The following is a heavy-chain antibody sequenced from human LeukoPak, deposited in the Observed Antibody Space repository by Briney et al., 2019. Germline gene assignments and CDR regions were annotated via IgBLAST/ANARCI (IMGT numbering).Heavy chain of an antibody. Sequence: SETLSLTCTVSGGSISSSSYYWGWIRQPPGKGLEWIGSIYYSGSTYYNPSLKSRVTISVDTSKNQFSLKLSSVTAADTAVYYCARVKTGTTSGPRDYYYYYGMDVWGQGTTVTVSS. CDR3: ARVKTGTTSGPRDYYYYYGMDV. D-gene: IGHD1-7*01. J-gene: IGHJ6*02. CDR2: IYYSGST. V-gene: IGHV4-39*07. CDR1: GGSISSSSYY.